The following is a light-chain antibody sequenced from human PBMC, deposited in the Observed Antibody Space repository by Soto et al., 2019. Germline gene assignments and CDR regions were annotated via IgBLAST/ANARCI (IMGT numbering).Light chain of an antibody. CDR1: SSNIGGNS. J-gene: IGLJ1*01. V-gene: IGLV1-51*01. CDR3: GSWDSSLSAYV. CDR2: DDD. Sequence: QSVLTQPPSVSAAPGQRVTISCSGSSSNIGGNSVSWYQQLPGTAPKLLIYDDDKRPSGIPDRFSGSKSGTSATLGITGFQTGDEADHYCGSWDSSLSAYVVGTGTKVT.